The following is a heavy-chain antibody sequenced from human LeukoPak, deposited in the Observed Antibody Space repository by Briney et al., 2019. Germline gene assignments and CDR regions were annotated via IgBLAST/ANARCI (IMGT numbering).Heavy chain of an antibody. J-gene: IGHJ3*02. CDR1: GFTSSNPW. Sequence: GGSLTPSCAASGFTSSNPWTSWVRPAPGRGLEWDGRIKTKTDGGTTDYAATVKGRFTISRDDSNNTLYLQMNSLKTEDTAVYYCTTDGADYVWGSYLGDAFDIWGQGTMVTVSS. CDR3: TTDGADYVWGSYLGDAFDI. D-gene: IGHD3-16*02. V-gene: IGHV3-15*01. CDR2: IKTKTDGGTT.